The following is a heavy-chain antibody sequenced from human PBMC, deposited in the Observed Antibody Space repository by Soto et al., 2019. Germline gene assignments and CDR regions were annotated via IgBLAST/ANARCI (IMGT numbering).Heavy chain of an antibody. CDR3: TRYNFDY. J-gene: IGHJ4*02. D-gene: IGHD1-20*01. Sequence: EVQLVESGGGLVQPGGSLKLSCAASGFTFSGSAMHWVRQASGKGLEWVGRIRSKANSYATAYAASVKGRFTISRDDSKNTAYRQMNRLKTEDTAVYYCTRYNFDYLGQGTLVTVSS. CDR1: GFTFSGSA. CDR2: IRSKANSYAT. V-gene: IGHV3-73*02.